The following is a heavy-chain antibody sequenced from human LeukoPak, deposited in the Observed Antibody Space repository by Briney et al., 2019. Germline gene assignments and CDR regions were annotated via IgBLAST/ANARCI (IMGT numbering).Heavy chain of an antibody. D-gene: IGHD6-19*01. V-gene: IGHV3-48*03. J-gene: IGHJ4*02. CDR2: ISPSGSTK. Sequence: GGSLRLSCAASGFSFSSYEMNWVRQAPGKGREWVSNISPSGSTKYYADSVKGRFTVSRDNAKNSLYLQMNSLRAGDTGVYYCTKLAVASADSWGQGTLVTVSS. CDR1: GFSFSSYE. CDR3: TKLAVASADS.